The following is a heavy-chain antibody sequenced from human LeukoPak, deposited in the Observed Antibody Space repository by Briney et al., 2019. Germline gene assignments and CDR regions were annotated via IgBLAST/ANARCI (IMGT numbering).Heavy chain of an antibody. J-gene: IGHJ5*02. CDR1: VYTFTDYY. CDR2: INPNSGGT. D-gene: IGHD2-15*01. V-gene: IGHV1-2*02. CDR3: ARPLLGCSGGSCYSDWFDP. Sequence: GASVNVSCKASVYTFTDYYMHWARQAPGQGLEWMGWINPNSGGTNYAQKFQGRVTMTRDTSISTAYMELSRLRSDDTAVYYCARPLLGCSGGSCYSDWFDPWGQGTLVTVSS.